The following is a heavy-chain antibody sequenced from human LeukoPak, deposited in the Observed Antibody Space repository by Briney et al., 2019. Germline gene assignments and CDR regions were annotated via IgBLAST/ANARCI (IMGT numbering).Heavy chain of an antibody. CDR2: INHSGGT. Sequence: SETLSLTCTVSGGSISSNGYYWGWIRQPPGKGLEWIGEINHSGGTNYNPSLKSRVTISVDTSKNQFSLKLTSVTAADTAVYYCAREKYSYGSLDYWGQGTLVTVSS. J-gene: IGHJ4*02. V-gene: IGHV4-39*07. CDR1: GGSISSNGYY. D-gene: IGHD5-18*01. CDR3: AREKYSYGSLDY.